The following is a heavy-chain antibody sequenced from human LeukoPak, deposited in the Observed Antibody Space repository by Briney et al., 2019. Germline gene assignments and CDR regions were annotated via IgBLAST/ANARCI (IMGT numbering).Heavy chain of an antibody. V-gene: IGHV4-4*07. CDR1: GGSISSYY. Sequence: SETLSLTCTVPGGSISSYYWSWIRQPAGKGLEWIGRIHTSGGTNYNPSLKSRVTMSVDTSKNQFSLRLSSVTAADTAVYYCARDRYYYDSSGSGLDYWGQGTLVTVSS. CDR2: IHTSGGT. CDR3: ARDRYYYDSSGSGLDY. J-gene: IGHJ4*02. D-gene: IGHD3-22*01.